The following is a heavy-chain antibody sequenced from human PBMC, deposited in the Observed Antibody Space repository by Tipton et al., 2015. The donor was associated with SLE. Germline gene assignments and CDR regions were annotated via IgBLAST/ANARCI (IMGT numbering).Heavy chain of an antibody. CDR3: ARTTLSDFDY. CDR1: GGSISSGGYS. J-gene: IGHJ4*01. CDR2: IYYSGST. V-gene: IGHV4-31*11. D-gene: IGHD1-14*01. Sequence: TLSLTCAVSGGSISSGGYSWSWIRQHPGKGLEWIGDIYYSGSTYYNPSLKSRVTISVDTSKNQFSLKLSSVTAADTAAYYCARTTLSDFDYCGHGTLVTVSS.